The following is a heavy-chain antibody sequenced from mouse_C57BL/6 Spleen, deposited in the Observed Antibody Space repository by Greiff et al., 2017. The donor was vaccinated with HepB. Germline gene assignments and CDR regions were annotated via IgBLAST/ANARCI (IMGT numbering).Heavy chain of an antibody. D-gene: IGHD1-1*01. CDR1: GYTFTSYT. J-gene: IGHJ4*01. Sequence: VQLQQSGAELARPGASVKMSCKASGYTFTSYTMHWVKQRPGQGLEWIGYINPSSGYTKYNQKFKDKAALTADKSSSTAYMQLSSLTSEDSAVYYCARWDYYGSFMDYWGQGTSVTVSS. V-gene: IGHV1-4*01. CDR3: ARWDYYGSFMDY. CDR2: INPSSGYT.